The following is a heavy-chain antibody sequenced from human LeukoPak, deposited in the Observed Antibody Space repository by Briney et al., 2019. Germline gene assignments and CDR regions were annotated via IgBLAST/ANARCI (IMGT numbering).Heavy chain of an antibody. CDR3: AREDGSGSYPGYYYGMDV. J-gene: IGHJ6*02. D-gene: IGHD3-10*01. Sequence: GGSLRLSCAASEFTVSSNYMHWVRQAPGKGLEWVSLIYIGGNTFYADSVKGRFTISRDNSKNTLYLQMNSLRAEDTAVYYCAREDGSGSYPGYYYGMDVWGQGTTVTVSS. V-gene: IGHV3-53*01. CDR1: EFTVSSNY. CDR2: IYIGGNT.